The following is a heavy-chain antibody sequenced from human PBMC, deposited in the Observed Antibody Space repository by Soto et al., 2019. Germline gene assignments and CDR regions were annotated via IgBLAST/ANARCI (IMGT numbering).Heavy chain of an antibody. D-gene: IGHD3-16*01. CDR3: FGATYYEYWRIKS. CDR1: GGSISRGDYF. Sequence: QVQLQESGPGLVEPSQTLSLTCTVSGGSISRGDYFWTWIRQSPGKGLEWIGYIHYSGTSYYNPSLKSRVSVSVEKSKNQFSLKWNAVTAADTALYYCFGATYYEYWRIKSWGQGTLVTVAS. V-gene: IGHV4-30-4*01. CDR2: IHYSGTS. J-gene: IGHJ5*02.